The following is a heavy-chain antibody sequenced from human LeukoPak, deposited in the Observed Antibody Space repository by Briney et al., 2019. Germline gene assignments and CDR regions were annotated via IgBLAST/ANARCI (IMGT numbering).Heavy chain of an antibody. J-gene: IGHJ6*03. CDR1: GYTFTSYG. Sequence: ASVKVSCKASGYTFTSYGISWVRQAPGQGLEWMGWISAYNGNTNYAQKPRGRVTMTTDTSTSTAYMELRSLRSDDTAVYYCARSLVTTSFRYYYYYMDVWGKGTTVTVSS. D-gene: IGHD4-11*01. CDR3: ARSLVTTSFRYYYYYMDV. CDR2: ISAYNGNT. V-gene: IGHV1-18*01.